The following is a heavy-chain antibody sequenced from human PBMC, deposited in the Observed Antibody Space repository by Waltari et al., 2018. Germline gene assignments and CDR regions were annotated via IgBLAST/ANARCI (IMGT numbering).Heavy chain of an antibody. CDR2: INPNSGGT. D-gene: IGHD6-13*01. V-gene: IGHV1-2*02. CDR1: GYTFTGYY. J-gene: IGHJ5*02. CDR3: ARDRAAADLLNWFDP. Sequence: QVQLVQSGAEVKKPGASVKVSCKASGYTFTGYYMHWVRQAPGQGLEWMGWINPNSGGTNYAQKFQGRVTMTRDTSISTAYMELSRLRSDDTAVYYCARDRAAADLLNWFDPWGQGTLVTVSS.